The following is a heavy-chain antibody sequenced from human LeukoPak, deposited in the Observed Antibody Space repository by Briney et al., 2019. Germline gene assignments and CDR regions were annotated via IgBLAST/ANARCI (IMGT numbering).Heavy chain of an antibody. CDR2: IYYSGST. Sequence: SETLSLTCSVSGDSSSITNYYWDWIRQPPGKGLEWIGSIYYSGSTYYNPSVKSRVTISVDTSKNQFSLRLSSVTAADTAVYYCARRVEYYDRNGFYGRDRFDYWGQGTLVTVSS. D-gene: IGHD3-22*01. CDR1: GDSSSITNYY. J-gene: IGHJ4*02. CDR3: ARRVEYYDRNGFYGRDRFDY. V-gene: IGHV4-39*01.